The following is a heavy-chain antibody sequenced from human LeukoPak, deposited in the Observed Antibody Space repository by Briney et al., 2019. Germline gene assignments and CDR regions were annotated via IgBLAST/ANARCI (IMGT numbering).Heavy chain of an antibody. J-gene: IGHJ4*02. CDR2: ISYSGNT. V-gene: IGHV4-59*08. CDR1: GGSISSYY. D-gene: IGHD3-3*01. Sequence: SETLSLTCTVSGGSISSYYWSWIRQPPGKGLEWIGYISYSGNTNYNPSLKSRVTISVDTSKSHFSLKLSSVTAADTAVYYCARHGRRFLDHWGQGTLVTVSS. CDR3: ARHGRRFLDH.